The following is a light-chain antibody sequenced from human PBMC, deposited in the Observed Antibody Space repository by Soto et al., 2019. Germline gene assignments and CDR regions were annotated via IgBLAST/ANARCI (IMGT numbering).Light chain of an antibody. CDR2: DAS. V-gene: IGKV3-11*01. J-gene: IGKJ1*01. CDR3: QQRSNWPPWT. Sequence: EIVLTQSPATLSLSPGERATLSCRASQSVSSYLAWYQQKPGQAPRLLIYDASNRVTGIPARFSGSGSGTDFTLTISSLEPEDFAVYYCQQRSNWPPWTFGQGTQVEIK. CDR1: QSVSSY.